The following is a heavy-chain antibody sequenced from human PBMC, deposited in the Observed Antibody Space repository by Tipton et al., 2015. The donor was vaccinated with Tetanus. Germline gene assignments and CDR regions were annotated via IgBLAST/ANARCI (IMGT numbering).Heavy chain of an antibody. CDR1: GFTFSTYT. CDR3: AGDPEGGSRPFDY. Sequence: SLRLSCAASGFTFSTYTMNWVRQAPGKGLEWVSYISSSSSAIYYADSMKGRFTVSRDNAKNSLYLQMNSLRVEDTAVYYCAGDPEGGSRPFDYWGQGTLVTVSS. V-gene: IGHV3-48*01. CDR2: ISSSSSAI. D-gene: IGHD1-26*01. J-gene: IGHJ4*02.